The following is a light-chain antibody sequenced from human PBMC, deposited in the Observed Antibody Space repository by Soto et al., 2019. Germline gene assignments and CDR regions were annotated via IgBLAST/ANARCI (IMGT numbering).Light chain of an antibody. CDR3: SSFTGSSTLAYV. Sequence: QSALTQPASVSGSPGQSITISCTGTSGDVGAYNFVSWYQQYPGKDPKLMIYEVSHRPSGVSIRFSGSKSGNTASLTISGLQAEDEADYYCSSFTGSSTLAYVFGTGTKVTVL. J-gene: IGLJ1*01. CDR1: SGDVGAYNF. V-gene: IGLV2-14*01. CDR2: EVS.